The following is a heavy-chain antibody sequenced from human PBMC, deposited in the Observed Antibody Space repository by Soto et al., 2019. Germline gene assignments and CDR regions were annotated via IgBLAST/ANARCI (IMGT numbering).Heavy chain of an antibody. CDR1: GFTFTSYS. V-gene: IGHV3-23*01. CDR2: VNPGGYST. Sequence: EVQLLQSGGGLVQPEGSLRLSCAASGFTFTSYSMTWVRQTPGKGLEWVAAVNPGGYSTYYADSVKGRFTISRDNSNKTLYLQMYSLRAEDTAVYYCAKDLRAGSGYDFDYRDQGTLVTVS. D-gene: IGHD5-12*01. CDR3: AKDLRAGSGYDFDY. J-gene: IGHJ4*02.